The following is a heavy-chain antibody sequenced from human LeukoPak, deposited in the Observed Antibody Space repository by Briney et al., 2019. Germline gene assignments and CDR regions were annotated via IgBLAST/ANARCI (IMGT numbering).Heavy chain of an antibody. D-gene: IGHD6-13*01. CDR1: GFTFSSYG. V-gene: IGHV3-30*02. J-gene: IGHJ4*02. CDR3: AKDARQQLPPPFDY. CDR2: IRYDGSNK. Sequence: GGSLRLSCAASGFTFSSYGMHWVRQAPGKGLEWVAFIRYDGSNKYYADSVKGRFTISRDNSKNTLYLQMNSLRAEDTAVYYCAKDARQQLPPPFDYWGQGTLVTVSS.